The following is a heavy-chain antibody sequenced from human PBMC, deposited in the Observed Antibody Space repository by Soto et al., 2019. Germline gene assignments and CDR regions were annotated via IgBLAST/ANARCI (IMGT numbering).Heavy chain of an antibody. J-gene: IGHJ4*02. D-gene: IGHD3-3*01. CDR3: ARQPDFWSGPHFDY. CDR1: GYSFTSYW. V-gene: IGHV5-51*01. CDR2: IYPGDSDT. Sequence: GESLKISWQGSGYSFTSYWIGWVRQMPGKGLEWVEIIYPGDSDTRYSPSFQGQVTISADKSISTAYLQWSSLKASDTAMYYCARQPDFWSGPHFDYWGQGTLVTVSS.